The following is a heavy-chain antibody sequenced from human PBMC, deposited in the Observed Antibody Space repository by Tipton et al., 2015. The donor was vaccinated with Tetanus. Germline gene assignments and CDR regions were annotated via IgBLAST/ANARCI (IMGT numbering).Heavy chain of an antibody. D-gene: IGHD3-9*01. CDR2: MNSDGSAS. CDR1: GFTFTDYW. Sequence: SLRLSCAASGFTFTDYWMHWVRQAPGKGLLWVARMNSDGSASNYADSVKGRFTISRDSAQNTLYLHMNNLRAEDTAVYFCAKFLVVITQGYYHTMDVWGQGATVTVSS. CDR3: AKFLVVITQGYYHTMDV. J-gene: IGHJ6*02. V-gene: IGHV3-74*01.